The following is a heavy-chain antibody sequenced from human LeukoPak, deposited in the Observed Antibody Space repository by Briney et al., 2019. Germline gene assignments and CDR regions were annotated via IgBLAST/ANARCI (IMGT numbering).Heavy chain of an antibody. V-gene: IGHV1-69*05. CDR2: IIPIFGTA. J-gene: IGHJ6*03. CDR3: ARGYYYYYYYMDV. CDR1: GGTFSSYA. Sequence: SVKVSCKASGGTFSSYAISWVRQAPGQGLEWMGGIIPIFGTANYAQKFQGRVTITTDESTSTAHMELSSLRSEDTAVYYCARGYYYYYYYMDVWGKGTTVTVSS.